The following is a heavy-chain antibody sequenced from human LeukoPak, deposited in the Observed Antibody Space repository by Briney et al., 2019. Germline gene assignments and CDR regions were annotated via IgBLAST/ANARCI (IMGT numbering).Heavy chain of an antibody. D-gene: IGHD4-17*01. CDR2: ISSDGDNT. CDR3: VRVNDYGDRNLYYFGY. V-gene: IGHV3-64D*06. Sequence: GGSLRLSCSASGVIFSNYVMYWVRQAPGKGLEFVSAISSDGDNTFYADSVKGRFTISRDNSKNTLYLQTSSLRGEDTAVYYCVRVNDYGDRNLYYFGYWGQGTLVTVSS. CDR1: GVIFSNYV. J-gene: IGHJ4*02.